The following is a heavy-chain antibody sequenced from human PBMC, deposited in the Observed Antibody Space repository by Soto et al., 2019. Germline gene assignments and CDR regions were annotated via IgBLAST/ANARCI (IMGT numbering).Heavy chain of an antibody. V-gene: IGHV4-59*01. CDR2: IYYSGTT. CDR1: GGSINTYY. Sequence: KPSETLSLTCTVSGGSINTYYWSWIRQPPGKGLEWVGYIYYSGTTYYNPSLKSRISISIDKSKNQFSLNLSSVTAADTAVYYCARVFSGGGDYYYYGMDLWGQGSTVTVSS. D-gene: IGHD6-19*01. CDR3: ARVFSGGGDYYYYGMDL. J-gene: IGHJ6*02.